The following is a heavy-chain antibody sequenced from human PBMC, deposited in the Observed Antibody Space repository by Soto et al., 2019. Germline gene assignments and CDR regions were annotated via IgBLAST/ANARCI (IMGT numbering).Heavy chain of an antibody. D-gene: IGHD6-25*01. J-gene: IGHJ5*02. Sequence: GGSLRLSCTASGFTFSHYALHWLRQTPGKGLEWVAYISYHGNTEKYAGSVKGRFTISRDNYKKEVYLQMNSLRIEDTAVYYCARVGLNVFRAANDSYNWFEPWGQGTLVTVSS. CDR2: ISYHGNTE. V-gene: IGHV3-30*04. CDR1: GFTFSHYA. CDR3: ARVGLNVFRAANDSYNWFEP.